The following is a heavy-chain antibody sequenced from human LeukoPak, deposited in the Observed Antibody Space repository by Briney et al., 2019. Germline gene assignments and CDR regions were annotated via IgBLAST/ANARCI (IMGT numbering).Heavy chain of an antibody. CDR1: GFTFSSYG. Sequence: GRSLRLSCAASGFTFSSYGMHWVRQAPGKGLEWVAVISYDGSNKYYADSVKGRFTISRDNSKNTLYLQMNSLRAEDTAVYYCAKSLLTYKVATLNFDYWGQGTLVTVSS. V-gene: IGHV3-30*18. CDR2: ISYDGSNK. J-gene: IGHJ4*02. CDR3: AKSLLTYKVATLNFDY. D-gene: IGHD5-12*01.